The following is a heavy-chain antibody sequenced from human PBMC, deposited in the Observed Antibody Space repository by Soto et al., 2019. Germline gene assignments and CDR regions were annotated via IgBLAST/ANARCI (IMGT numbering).Heavy chain of an antibody. CDR3: AEIETAMVNY. V-gene: IGHV3-23*01. D-gene: IGHD5-18*01. CDR2: ISGSGGST. CDR1: GFTFSSYA. J-gene: IGHJ4*02. Sequence: GGSLRLSCAASGFTFSSYAMSWVRQAPGKGVEWVSAISGSGGSTYYADSVKGRFTISRDNSKNTLYLQMNSLRAEDTAVYYCAEIETAMVNYWGQGTLVTVSS.